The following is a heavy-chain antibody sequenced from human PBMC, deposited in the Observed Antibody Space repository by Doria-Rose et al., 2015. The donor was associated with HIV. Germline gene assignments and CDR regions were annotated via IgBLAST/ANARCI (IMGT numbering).Heavy chain of an antibody. Sequence: QIALKESGPVLVKPTETLTLTCTVSGVSLSSPGMGVSWIRQPPGKALEWLANISTYDESSYKTSLKIRLNISRGTAKSQVVLTMTDMDHVDTATYYCARIKSSRWYHKYYFDFWGQGTMVIVSA. D-gene: IGHD6-13*01. V-gene: IGHV2-26*01. CDR3: ARIKSSRWYHKYYFDF. J-gene: IGHJ4*02. CDR2: ISTYDES. CDR1: GVSLSSPGMG.